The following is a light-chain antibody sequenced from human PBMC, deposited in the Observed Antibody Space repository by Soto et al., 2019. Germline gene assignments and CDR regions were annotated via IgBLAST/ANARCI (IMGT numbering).Light chain of an antibody. J-gene: IGKJ1*01. CDR3: QQYNNWPPDGT. V-gene: IGKV3-15*01. CDR2: GAS. Sequence: EIVLTQSPGTLSLSPGERATLSCRASQSVSSKYLAWYQQKPGQAPRVLIHGASSRATDIPARFSGSGSGTEFTLTISGLHFEDYAVYYCQQYNNWPPDGTFGQGTKVDIK. CDR1: QSVSSKY.